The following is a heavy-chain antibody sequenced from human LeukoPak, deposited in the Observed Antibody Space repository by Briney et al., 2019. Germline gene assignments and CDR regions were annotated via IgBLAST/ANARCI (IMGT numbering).Heavy chain of an antibody. D-gene: IGHD1-26*01. V-gene: IGHV3-21*01. J-gene: IGHJ3*02. Sequence: GGSLRLSCAASGFTFSSYSMNWVRQAPGKGLEWVSSISSSSYIYYADSVKGRFTISGDNAKNSLYLQINSLRAEDTAVYYCARGVVATPEAFDIWGQGTMVTVSS. CDR3: ARGVVATPEAFDI. CDR1: GFTFSSYS. CDR2: ISSSSYI.